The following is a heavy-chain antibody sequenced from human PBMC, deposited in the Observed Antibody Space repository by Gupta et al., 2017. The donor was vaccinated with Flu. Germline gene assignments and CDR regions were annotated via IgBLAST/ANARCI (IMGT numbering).Heavy chain of an antibody. Sequence: QVQLVQSGAEVKKPGASVKVSCKASGYTFTGYYMHWVRQAPGQGLEWMGWINPNRGGTNYAQKFQGWVTMTRDTSISTAYMELSRLRSDDTAVYYCASSTGGCSSTSCSDHDAFDIWGQGTMVTVSS. J-gene: IGHJ3*02. CDR3: ASSTGGCSSTSCSDHDAFDI. CDR1: GYTFTGYY. D-gene: IGHD2-2*01. V-gene: IGHV1-2*04. CDR2: INPNRGGT.